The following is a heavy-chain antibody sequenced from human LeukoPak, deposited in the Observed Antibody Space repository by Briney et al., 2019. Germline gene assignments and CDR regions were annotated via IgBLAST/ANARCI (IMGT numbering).Heavy chain of an antibody. J-gene: IGHJ6*03. D-gene: IGHD5-18*01. CDR3: AREPTAMVTYYYMDV. CDR1: GFTFSSYW. CDR2: IKQDGSEK. Sequence: GRSLRLSCAASGFTFSSYWMSWVRQAPGKGLEWVANIKQDGSEKYYVDSVKGRFTISRDNAKNSLYLQMNSLRAEDKAVYYCAREPTAMVTYYYMDVWGKGTTVTVSS. V-gene: IGHV3-7*01.